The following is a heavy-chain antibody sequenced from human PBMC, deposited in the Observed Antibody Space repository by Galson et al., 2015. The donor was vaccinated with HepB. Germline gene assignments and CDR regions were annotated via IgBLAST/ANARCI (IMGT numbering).Heavy chain of an antibody. V-gene: IGHV1-46*01. Sequence: SVKVSCKASGYTFTSYYMHWVRQAPGQGLEWMGIINPSGGSTSYAQKFQGRVTMTRDTSTSTVYMELSSLRPEDTAVYHCARGVLLWDGPDYWGQGTLVTVSS. CDR3: ARGVLLWDGPDY. J-gene: IGHJ4*02. CDR1: GYTFTSYY. CDR2: INPSGGST. D-gene: IGHD3-10*01.